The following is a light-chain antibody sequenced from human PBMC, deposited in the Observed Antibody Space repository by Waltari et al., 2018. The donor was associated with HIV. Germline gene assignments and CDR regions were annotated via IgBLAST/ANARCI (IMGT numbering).Light chain of an antibody. CDR3: MQGTHWPYT. Sequence: DVVMTQSPLSLPVTLGQPASISCRCSLSLEYSDGNTYLSWVQQRPGQSPRRLVYKVSKRDSCVPDRVSGSGSGTGFTLKISRVEAEDVGVYYCMQGTHWPYTFGQGTKLEIK. J-gene: IGKJ2*01. V-gene: IGKV2-30*01. CDR2: KVS. CDR1: LSLEYSDGNTY.